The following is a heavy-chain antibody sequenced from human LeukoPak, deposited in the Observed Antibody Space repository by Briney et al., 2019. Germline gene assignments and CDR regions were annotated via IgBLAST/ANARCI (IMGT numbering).Heavy chain of an antibody. D-gene: IGHD6-13*01. J-gene: IGHJ4*02. CDR3: ARDVSVTNTWYDY. CDR2: IYSDGST. V-gene: IGHV3-53*01. Sequence: GGSLRLSCAASGFIVSSNFMSWVRQAPGKGLEWVSVIYSDGSTYYADSVKGRFTISRDNAKNTLYLQMNSLRAEDTAVYYCARDVSVTNTWYDYWGQGTLLTVSS. CDR1: GFIVSSNF.